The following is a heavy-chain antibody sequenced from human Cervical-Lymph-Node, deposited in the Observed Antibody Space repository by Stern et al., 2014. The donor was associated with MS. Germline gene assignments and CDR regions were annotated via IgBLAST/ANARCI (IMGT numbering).Heavy chain of an antibody. CDR1: GYSISSGYY. CDR3: ATGVINDY. J-gene: IGHJ4*02. CDR2: IYHSGTT. V-gene: IGHV4-38-2*02. D-gene: IGHD1-14*01. Sequence: VQLVESGPGLVKPSETLSLTCTVSGYSISSGYYWGWIRQPPGKGLEWMGSIYHSGTTYYNPSLKSRVTISVDTSKNQVSLKLSSVTAADTAVYYCATGVINDYWGQGTLVTVSS.